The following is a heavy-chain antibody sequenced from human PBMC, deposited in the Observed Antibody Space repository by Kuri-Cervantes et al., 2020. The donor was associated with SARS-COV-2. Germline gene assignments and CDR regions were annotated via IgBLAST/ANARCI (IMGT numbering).Heavy chain of an antibody. J-gene: IGHJ5*02. CDR1: GGSISSSSYY. D-gene: IGHD2-8*01. V-gene: IGHV4-61*01. Sequence: SETLSLTCTVSGGSISSSSYYWGWIRQPPGKGLDWIGYIYYSGSTNYNPSLKSRVTISLDTSKNQFSLKLSSVTAADTAVYYCARDSNAKHNNWFDPWGQGTLVTVSS. CDR2: IYYSGST. CDR3: ARDSNAKHNNWFDP.